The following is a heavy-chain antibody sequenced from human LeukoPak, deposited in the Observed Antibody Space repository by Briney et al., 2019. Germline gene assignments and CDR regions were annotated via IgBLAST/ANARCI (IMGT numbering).Heavy chain of an antibody. V-gene: IGHV5-51*01. D-gene: IGHD3-10*01. Sequence: GESLKISCKGSGYSFTSYWIGWVRQMPGKGLEWMGITYPGDSDTRYSPSFQGQVTISADKSISTAYLQWSSLKASDTAMYYCARSTNYYGSGSSFSDIDYWGQGTLVTVSS. CDR2: TYPGDSDT. CDR3: ARSTNYYGSGSSFSDIDY. CDR1: GYSFTSYW. J-gene: IGHJ4*02.